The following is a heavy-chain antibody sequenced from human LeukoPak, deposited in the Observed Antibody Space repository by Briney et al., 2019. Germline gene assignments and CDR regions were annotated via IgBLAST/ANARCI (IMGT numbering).Heavy chain of an antibody. V-gene: IGHV1-2*02. CDR3: ASTGYGGTHDAFDI. CDR2: INPNSGGT. CDR1: GYTITGYY. J-gene: IGHJ3*02. D-gene: IGHD4-23*01. Sequence: GASVKVSCKASGYTITGYYMHWVRQAPGQGLEWMGWINPNSGGTNYAQKFQGRVTMTWDTSISTTYMEMSRLRSDDTAVFYCASTGYGGTHDAFDIWGQGTMVTVSS.